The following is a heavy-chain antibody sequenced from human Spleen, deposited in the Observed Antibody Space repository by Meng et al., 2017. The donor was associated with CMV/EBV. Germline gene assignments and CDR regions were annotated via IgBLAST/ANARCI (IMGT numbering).Heavy chain of an antibody. CDR1: SFSGYY. D-gene: IGHD3-22*01. J-gene: IGHJ5*02. CDR3: ARESGYYDSSGYLKGWFDP. V-gene: IGHV4-34*09. Sequence: SFSGYYWSWIRQPPGKGLEWIGEINHSGSTNYNPSLKSRVTISVDTSKNQFSLKLSSVTAADTAVYYCARESGYYDSSGYLKGWFDPWGQGTLVTVSS. CDR2: INHSGST.